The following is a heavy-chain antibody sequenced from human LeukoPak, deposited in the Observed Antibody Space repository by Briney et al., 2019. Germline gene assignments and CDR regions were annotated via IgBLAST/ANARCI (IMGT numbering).Heavy chain of an antibody. CDR3: ARQTGDDALDI. CDR1: GYTLTGQY. V-gene: IGHV1-2*02. CDR2: ISPHSGFT. D-gene: IGHD7-27*01. Sequence: ASVKVSCKSSGYTLTGQYIHWVRQAPGQGREGMGWISPHSGFTMYPQRFQGRVTMTTDTSISTAFLEVRRLSSDDTAAYYCARQTGDDALDIWGQGTMITVYS. J-gene: IGHJ3*02.